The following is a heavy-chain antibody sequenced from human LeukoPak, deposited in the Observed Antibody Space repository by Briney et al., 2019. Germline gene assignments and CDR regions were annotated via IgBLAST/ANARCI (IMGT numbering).Heavy chain of an antibody. CDR1: GYTFTSYD. Sequence: ASVKVSCKASGYTFTSYDINWVRQATGQGLEWMGWMNPNSGNTGYAQKFQGRVTMTTNTSISTAYMELSSLRSEDTAVYYCARGYSLPSGMDVWGQGTTVTVSS. J-gene: IGHJ6*02. V-gene: IGHV1-8*01. CDR2: MNPNSGNT. D-gene: IGHD2-21*01. CDR3: ARGYSLPSGMDV.